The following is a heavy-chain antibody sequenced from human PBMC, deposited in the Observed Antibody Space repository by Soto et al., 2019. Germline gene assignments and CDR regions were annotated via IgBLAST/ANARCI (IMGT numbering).Heavy chain of an antibody. V-gene: IGHV4-34*01. J-gene: IGHJ6*02. Sequence: SETLSLTCAVYGGSFSGYYRSWIRQPPGKGLEWIGEINHSGSTNYNPSLKSRVTISVDTSKNQFSLKLSSVTAADTAVYYCARGYRGPRDYYGMDVWGQGTTVTVSS. CDR2: INHSGST. CDR3: ARGYRGPRDYYGMDV. CDR1: GGSFSGYY. D-gene: IGHD3-10*01.